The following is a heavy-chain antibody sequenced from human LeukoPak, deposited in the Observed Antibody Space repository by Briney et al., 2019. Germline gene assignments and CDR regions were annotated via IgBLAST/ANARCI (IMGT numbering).Heavy chain of an antibody. J-gene: IGHJ3*01. CDR3: ARDPDILTGVAFDV. Sequence: GGSLRLSCAASGFTFSRDWMSWVRQAPGKGLEWVAKINQDGSQKYYVDSVKGRFTISRDNAKNSLYLQMNSLRAKDTAVYYCARDPDILTGVAFDVWGQGTMVTVSS. V-gene: IGHV3-7*05. CDR1: GFTFSRDW. CDR2: INQDGSQK. D-gene: IGHD3-9*01.